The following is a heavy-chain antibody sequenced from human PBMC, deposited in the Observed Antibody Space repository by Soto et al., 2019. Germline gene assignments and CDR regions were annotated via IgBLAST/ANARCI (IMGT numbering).Heavy chain of an antibody. CDR3: AREGADTAMVEDY. J-gene: IGHJ4*02. V-gene: IGHV1-2*04. Sequence: ASVKVSCKASGYTFTGYYMHWVRQAPGQGLEWMGWINPNSGGTNYAQKFQGWVTMTRDTSISTAYMELSRLRSDDTAVYYCAREGADTAMVEDYWGQGTLVTVSS. D-gene: IGHD5-18*01. CDR2: INPNSGGT. CDR1: GYTFTGYY.